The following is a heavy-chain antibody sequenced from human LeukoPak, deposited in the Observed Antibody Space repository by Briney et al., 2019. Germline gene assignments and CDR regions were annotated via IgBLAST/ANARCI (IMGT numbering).Heavy chain of an antibody. V-gene: IGHV5-51*01. CDR2: IYPGDSDT. Sequence: GESLKISCKGSGYSFTSYWIGWVRQMPGKGLEWMGIIYPGDSDTRYSPSFQGQVTISADKSISTAYLQWSSLKAPDTAMYYCARQGRYYDSSGYYYPYYFDYWGQGTLVTVPS. CDR1: GYSFTSYW. CDR3: ARQGRYYDSSGYYYPYYFDY. D-gene: IGHD3-22*01. J-gene: IGHJ4*02.